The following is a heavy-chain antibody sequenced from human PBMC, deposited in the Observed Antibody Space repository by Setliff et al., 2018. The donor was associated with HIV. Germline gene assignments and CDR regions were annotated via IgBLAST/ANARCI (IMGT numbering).Heavy chain of an antibody. CDR3: ARKTEYYYDTSGFNPYAFDN. V-gene: IGHV4-34*01. Sequence: PSETLSLTCAVYGGSFSGYYWSWIRQPPGKGLEWIGEIHYSGSTNYSPSLKSRVTISVDTSKNQFSLRLNSVIAADTAVYYCARKTEYYYDTSGFNPYAFDNWGQGTLVTV. D-gene: IGHD3-22*01. CDR2: IHYSGST. CDR1: GGSFSGYY. J-gene: IGHJ4*02.